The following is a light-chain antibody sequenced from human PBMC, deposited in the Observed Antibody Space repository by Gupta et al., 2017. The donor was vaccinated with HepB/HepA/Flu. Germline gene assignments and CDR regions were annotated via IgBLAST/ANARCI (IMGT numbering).Light chain of an antibody. CDR3: HQRSNCPLT. V-gene: IGKV3-11*01. Sequence: IALTPSPATLSLSAGERATLTCRASQSISSYLAWYQQKPGQAPRLLIYDASNRATGVPARFSGSGSGTEFTLTIISLEPEDFAVYYCHQRSNCPLTFGQGTQMEIK. CDR1: QSISSY. CDR2: DAS. J-gene: IGKJ5*01.